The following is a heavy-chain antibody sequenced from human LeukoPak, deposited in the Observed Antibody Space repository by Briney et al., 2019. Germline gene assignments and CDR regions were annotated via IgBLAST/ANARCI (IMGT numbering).Heavy chain of an antibody. CDR2: IYYSGST. CDR1: GGSISSGDYY. CDR3: ARAYYGDSYPIFDY. J-gene: IGHJ4*02. Sequence: SETLSLTCAVSGGSISSGDYYWSWIRQPPGKGLEWIGYIYYSGSTYYNPSLKSRVTISVDTSKNQFSLKLSSVTAADTAVYYCARAYYGDSYPIFDYWGQGTLVTVSS. D-gene: IGHD4-17*01. V-gene: IGHV4-30-4*01.